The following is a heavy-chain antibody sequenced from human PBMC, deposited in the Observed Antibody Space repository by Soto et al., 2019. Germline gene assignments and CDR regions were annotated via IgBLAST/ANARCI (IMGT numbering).Heavy chain of an antibody. V-gene: IGHV4-30-4*01. CDR1: GGSISSDDYY. CDR2: IYYNGNT. CDR3: ARGEYDFWSGSLKWFDP. J-gene: IGHJ5*02. Sequence: SETLSLTCTVSGGSISSDDYYWTWVRQPPGKGLEWIGYIYYNGNTYYNPSLKSRLSISIDTSKNQFSLRLSSVTAADTAVYYCARGEYDFWSGSLKWFDPWGQGTLVT. D-gene: IGHD3-3*01.